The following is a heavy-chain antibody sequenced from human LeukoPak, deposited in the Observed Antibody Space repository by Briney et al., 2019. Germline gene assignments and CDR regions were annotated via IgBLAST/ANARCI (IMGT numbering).Heavy chain of an antibody. CDR2: IDYSGST. V-gene: IGHV4-59*01. CDR3: ARDRALGSGKYYFDY. CDR1: GGSISSYY. D-gene: IGHD3-16*01. J-gene: IGHJ4*02. Sequence: SETLSLTCTVSGGSISSYYCSWIRQPPGKGLEWIGYIDYSGSTNYNPSLKSRVTISVDTSKNQFSLKLSSVTAADAAVYYCARDRALGSGKYYFDYWGQGTLVTVSS.